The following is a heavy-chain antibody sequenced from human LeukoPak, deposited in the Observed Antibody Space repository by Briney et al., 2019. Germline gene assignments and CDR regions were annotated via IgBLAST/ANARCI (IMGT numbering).Heavy chain of an antibody. J-gene: IGHJ5*02. CDR3: ARHVGGGLRYFDWLSAGNWFDP. CDR2: IYYSGST. CDR1: GGSISSSSYY. D-gene: IGHD3-9*01. V-gene: IGHV4-39*01. Sequence: PSETLSLTCTVSGGSISSSSYYWGWIRQPPGKGLEWIGSIYYSGSTYYNPSLKSRVTISVDTSKNQFSLKLSSVTAADTAVYYCARHVGGGLRYFDWLSAGNWFDPWGQGTLVTVSS.